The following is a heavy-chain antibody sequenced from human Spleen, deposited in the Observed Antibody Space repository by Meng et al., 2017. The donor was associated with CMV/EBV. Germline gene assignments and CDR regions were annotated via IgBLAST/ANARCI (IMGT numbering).Heavy chain of an antibody. CDR3: AKNRNDAMDV. CDR2: ISGSSTTK. V-gene: IGHV3-11*04. Sequence: GESLKISCAASGFTFSDYYMNWIRQAPGKGLEWVSFISGSSTTKHYADSVKGRFTISRDNAKNSLYLQMNSLRDEDTGVYYCAKNRNDAMDVWGQGTTVTVSS. CDR1: GFTFSDYY. J-gene: IGHJ6*02.